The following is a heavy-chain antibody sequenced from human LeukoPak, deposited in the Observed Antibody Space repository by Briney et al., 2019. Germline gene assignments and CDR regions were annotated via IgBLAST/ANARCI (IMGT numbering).Heavy chain of an antibody. Sequence: ASVKVSCKASGYTFTGYYMHWVRQAPGQGLEWMGWINPNSGGTNYAQKFQGRVTMTRDTSISTAYMELSRLRSDDTAVYYCAREIKDYPSLGFDYWGQGTLVTVSS. D-gene: IGHD4-11*01. J-gene: IGHJ4*02. CDR1: GYTFTGYY. CDR3: AREIKDYPSLGFDY. CDR2: INPNSGGT. V-gene: IGHV1-2*02.